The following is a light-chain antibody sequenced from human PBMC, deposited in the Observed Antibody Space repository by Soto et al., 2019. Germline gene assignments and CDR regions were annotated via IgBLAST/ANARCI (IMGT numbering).Light chain of an antibody. V-gene: IGKV1-39*01. Sequence: DIQMTQSPSSLSASVGDRVTITCRASQYISSYLNWYQQKPGTAPKLLIYAASSLQSGVPSRFSGSESGTDFTLTITSLQPEDFDTYYCQQSETAQWTFGQGTKVDIK. CDR1: QYISSY. CDR3: QQSETAQWT. J-gene: IGKJ1*01. CDR2: AAS.